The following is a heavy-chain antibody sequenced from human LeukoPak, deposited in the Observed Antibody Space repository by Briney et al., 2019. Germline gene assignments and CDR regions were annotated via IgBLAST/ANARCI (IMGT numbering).Heavy chain of an antibody. D-gene: IGHD2-2*01. J-gene: IGHJ4*02. V-gene: IGHV3-30*02. Sequence: PGGSLRLSCAASGFTFSSYGMHWVRQAPGKGLEWVAFIRYDGSNKYYADSVKGRFTISRDNSKNTLYLQMNSLRAEDTAVYYCAKDFGGTSPSGYFDYWGQGTLVTVSS. CDR1: GFTFSSYG. CDR2: IRYDGSNK. CDR3: AKDFGGTSPSGYFDY.